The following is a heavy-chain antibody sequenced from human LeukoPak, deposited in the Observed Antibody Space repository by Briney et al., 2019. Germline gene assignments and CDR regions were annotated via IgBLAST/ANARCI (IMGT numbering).Heavy chain of an antibody. V-gene: IGHV1-46*01. CDR2: INPGGGGT. D-gene: IGHD6-25*01. J-gene: IGHJ4*02. Sequence: GASVKVSCKASGYTFTSYYMHWVRQAPGQGLEWMGVINPGGGGTTYAQKFQGRVTMTRDMSTSTVYMELSSLRSEDTAMYYCARSPPGYYYFDYWGQGTLVTVSS. CDR3: ARSPPGYYYFDY. CDR1: GYTFTSYY.